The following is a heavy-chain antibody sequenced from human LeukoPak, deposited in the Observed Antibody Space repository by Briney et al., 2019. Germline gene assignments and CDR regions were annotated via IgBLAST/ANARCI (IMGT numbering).Heavy chain of an antibody. Sequence: GESLKISCKGSGYSFTSYWIGWVRQMPGKGLEWMGIIYPGDSDTRYSPSFQGQGTISADKSTSTAHLQWSSLKASDTAVYYCARGGAAGSYYYYMDVWGKGTTVTVSS. CDR1: GYSFTSYW. V-gene: IGHV5-51*01. J-gene: IGHJ6*03. CDR3: ARGGAAGSYYYYMDV. D-gene: IGHD6-13*01. CDR2: IYPGDSDT.